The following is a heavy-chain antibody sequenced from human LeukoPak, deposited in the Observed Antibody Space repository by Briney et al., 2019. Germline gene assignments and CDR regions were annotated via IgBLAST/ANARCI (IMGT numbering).Heavy chain of an antibody. J-gene: IGHJ4*02. CDR2: IYHSGST. Sequence: SETLSLTCTVSGYSISSGYYWGWIRQPPGKGLEWIGSIYHSGSTYYNPSLKSRVTISVDTSKNQFSLKLSSVTAADTAVYYCARVRVYYDSSGYYYLNYFDYWGQGTLVTVSS. D-gene: IGHD3-22*01. CDR3: ARVRVYYDSSGYYYLNYFDY. V-gene: IGHV4-38-2*02. CDR1: GYSISSGYY.